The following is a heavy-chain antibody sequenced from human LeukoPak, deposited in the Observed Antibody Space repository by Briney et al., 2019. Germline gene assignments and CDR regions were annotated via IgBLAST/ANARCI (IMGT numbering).Heavy chain of an antibody. J-gene: IGHJ6*02. CDR1: GGSVSSDNYY. Sequence: SETLSLTCTVSGGSVSSDNYYWSWIRQPPGRGLEWIGYIYYSGSTNYNPSLKSRVTISVDTSKNQFSLKLSSVTAADTAVYYCARCGDYGMDVWGQGTTVTVSS. D-gene: IGHD4-17*01. CDR3: ARCGDYGMDV. V-gene: IGHV4-61*01. CDR2: IYYSGST.